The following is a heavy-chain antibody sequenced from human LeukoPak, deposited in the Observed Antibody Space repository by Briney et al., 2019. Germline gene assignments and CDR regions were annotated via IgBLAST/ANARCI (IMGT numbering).Heavy chain of an antibody. V-gene: IGHV3-11*06. CDR1: GFTFSNAW. J-gene: IGHJ6*04. Sequence: PGGSLRLSCAASGFTFSNAWMSWVRQAPGKGLECVSYISGSGDYTLYADSVKGRFTISRDNAKNSLYLQMNSLRAEDTAVYYCARGPTMKMDVWGKGTTVTVSS. D-gene: IGHD3-22*01. CDR2: ISGSGDYT. CDR3: ARGPTMKMDV.